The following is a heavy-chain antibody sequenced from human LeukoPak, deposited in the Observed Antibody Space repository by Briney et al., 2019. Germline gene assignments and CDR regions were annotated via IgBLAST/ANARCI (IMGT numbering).Heavy chain of an antibody. Sequence: PSETLSLTCTVSGGSISSGSYYWSWIRQPAGKGLEWIGRIYTSGSTNYNPSLKSRVTISVDTSKNQFSLKLSSVTAADTAVYYCARAVSVAAGLLDYWGQGTLVTVSS. CDR3: ARAVSVAAGLLDY. J-gene: IGHJ4*02. CDR1: GGSISSGSYY. D-gene: IGHD6-13*01. CDR2: IYTSGST. V-gene: IGHV4-61*02.